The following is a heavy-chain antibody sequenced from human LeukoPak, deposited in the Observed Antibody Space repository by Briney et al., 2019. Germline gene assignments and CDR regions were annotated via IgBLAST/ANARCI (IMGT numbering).Heavy chain of an antibody. CDR1: GGSISSGGYY. CDR3: ARSGRWGGSSSFDY. CDR2: IYYSGST. V-gene: IGHV4-31*03. Sequence: SETLSLTCTVSGGSISSGGYYWSWIRQHPGKGLEWIGYIYYSGSTYYNPSLKSRVTISVDTSKNQFSLRLSSVTAADTAVYYCARSGRWGGSSSFDYWGQGTLVTVSS. D-gene: IGHD6-6*01. J-gene: IGHJ4*02.